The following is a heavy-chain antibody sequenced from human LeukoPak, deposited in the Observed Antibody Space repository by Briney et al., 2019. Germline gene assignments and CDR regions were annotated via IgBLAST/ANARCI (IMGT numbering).Heavy chain of an antibody. CDR1: GGSISSYY. CDR2: IYYSGST. CDR3: ARDPGGYYDSSGYRDAFDI. Sequence: PSETLSLTCTVSGGSISSYYWSWIRQPPGKGLEWIGYIYYSGSTNYNPSLKSRVTISVDTSKNQFSLKLSSVTAAGTAVYYCARDPGGYYDSSGYRDAFDIWGQGTMVTVSS. V-gene: IGHV4-59*01. D-gene: IGHD3-22*01. J-gene: IGHJ3*02.